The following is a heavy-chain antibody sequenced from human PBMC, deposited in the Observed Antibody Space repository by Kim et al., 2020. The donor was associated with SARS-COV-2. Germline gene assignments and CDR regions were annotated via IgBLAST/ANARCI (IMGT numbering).Heavy chain of an antibody. J-gene: IGHJ4*02. Sequence: SETLSLTCTVSGGSISSGGYYWSWIRQHPGKGLEWIGYIYYSGSTYYNPSLKSRVTISVDTSKNQFSLKLSSVTAADTAVYYCAREGYYDSSGYYYFDYWGQGTLVTVSS. D-gene: IGHD3-22*01. CDR1: GGSISSGGYY. CDR3: AREGYYDSSGYYYFDY. CDR2: IYYSGST. V-gene: IGHV4-31*03.